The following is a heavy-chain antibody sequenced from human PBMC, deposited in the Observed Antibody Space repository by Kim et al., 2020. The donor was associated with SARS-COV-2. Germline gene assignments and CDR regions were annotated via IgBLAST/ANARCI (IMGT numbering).Heavy chain of an antibody. J-gene: IGHJ6*02. Sequence: SETLSLTCAVYGGSFSGYYWSWIRQPPGKGLEWIGEINHSGSTNYNPSLKSRVTISVDTSKNQFSLKLSSVTAADTAVYYCARGVIVVVPAAQHYYYYYGMDVWGQGTTVTVSS. CDR2: INHSGST. V-gene: IGHV4-34*01. CDR3: ARGVIVVVPAAQHYYYYYGMDV. D-gene: IGHD2-2*01. CDR1: GGSFSGYY.